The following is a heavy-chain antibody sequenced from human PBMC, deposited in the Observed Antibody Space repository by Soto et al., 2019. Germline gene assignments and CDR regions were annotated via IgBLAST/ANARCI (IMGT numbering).Heavy chain of an antibody. CDR3: ASGDTVMVPLTLFDY. CDR1: GGSISSSSYY. Sequence: QLQLQESGPGLVKPSETLSLTCTVSGGSISSSSYYWGWIRQPPGKGLEWIGSIYYSGSTYYNPSLKSRVTISVDTSKNQFSLKLSSVTAADTAVYYCASGDTVMVPLTLFDYWGQGTLVTVSS. CDR2: IYYSGST. D-gene: IGHD5-18*01. V-gene: IGHV4-39*01. J-gene: IGHJ4*02.